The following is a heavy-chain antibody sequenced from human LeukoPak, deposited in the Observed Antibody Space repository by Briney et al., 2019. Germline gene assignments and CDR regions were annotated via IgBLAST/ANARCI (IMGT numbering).Heavy chain of an antibody. Sequence: GASVTVSCKASGGTFSSYAISWVRQAPGQGLEWMGRIIPILGIANYAQKFQGRVTITADKSTSTAYMELSSLRSEDTAVYHCARDPTGSYYYDSSGYSPFDYWGQGTLVTVSS. CDR2: IIPILGIA. D-gene: IGHD3-22*01. J-gene: IGHJ4*02. CDR1: GGTFSSYA. V-gene: IGHV1-69*04. CDR3: ARDPTGSYYYDSSGYSPFDY.